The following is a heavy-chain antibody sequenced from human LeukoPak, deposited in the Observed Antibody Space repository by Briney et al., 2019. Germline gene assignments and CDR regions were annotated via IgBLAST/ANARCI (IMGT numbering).Heavy chain of an antibody. CDR3: ARMVPADTHNY. J-gene: IGHJ4*01. D-gene: IGHD2-2*01. CDR2: IYTSGST. Sequence: SQTLSLTCTVSGGSISSSSYYWSWIRQPAGKGLEWIGRIYTSGSTNYNPSLKSRVTMSLDMAKNQFSLKLTSVTAADTAVYFCARMVPADTHNYWGQGILVTVSS. CDR1: GGSISSSSYY. V-gene: IGHV4-61*02.